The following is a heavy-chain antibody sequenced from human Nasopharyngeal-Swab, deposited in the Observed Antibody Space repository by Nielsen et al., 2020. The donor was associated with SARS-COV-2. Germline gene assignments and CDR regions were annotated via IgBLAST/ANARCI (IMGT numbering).Heavy chain of an antibody. D-gene: IGHD6-19*01. Sequence: GGSLRLSCAASGFTFSSYWMSWVRHAPGKGLEWVANINEDGSEKYYVDSVKGRFTISRDNAKKSLDLQMNSLRAEDTAVYYCARGGAVAGNDYYYGMDVWGQGTTVTVSS. CDR3: ARGGAVAGNDYYYGMDV. V-gene: IGHV3-7*01. J-gene: IGHJ6*02. CDR2: INEDGSEK. CDR1: GFTFSSYW.